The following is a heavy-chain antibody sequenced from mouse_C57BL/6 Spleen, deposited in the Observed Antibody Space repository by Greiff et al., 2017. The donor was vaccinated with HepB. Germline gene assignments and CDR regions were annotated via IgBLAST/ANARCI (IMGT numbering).Heavy chain of an antibody. Sequence: QVQLQQPGAELVKPGASVKLSCKASGYTFTSYWMHWVKQRPGRGLEWIGRIDPNSGGTKYNEKFKSKATLTVDKPSSTAYMQLSSLTSEDSAVYECAGSRVVAKDCAMDYWGQGTSVTVSS. CDR2: IDPNSGGT. V-gene: IGHV1-72*01. J-gene: IGHJ4*01. CDR1: GYTFTSYW. D-gene: IGHD1-1*01. CDR3: AGSRVVAKDCAMDY.